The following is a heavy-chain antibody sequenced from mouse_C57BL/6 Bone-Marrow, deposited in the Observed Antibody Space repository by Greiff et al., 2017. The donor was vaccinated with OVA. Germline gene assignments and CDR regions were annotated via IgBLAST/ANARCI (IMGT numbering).Heavy chain of an antibody. CDR2: LHPNSGRT. D-gene: IGHD2-12*01. Sequence: QVQLQQPGAELVKPGASEKLSCKASGYTFTSYWMHWVKQRPGQGLEWIGMLHPNSGRTNYNEKFKSKATLTVDKSSSTASLQLSSLTSEDSAVYDWARRARRRRGPFAYWGQGTLVTVSA. CDR3: ARRARRRRGPFAY. V-gene: IGHV1-64*01. CDR1: GYTFTSYW. J-gene: IGHJ3*01.